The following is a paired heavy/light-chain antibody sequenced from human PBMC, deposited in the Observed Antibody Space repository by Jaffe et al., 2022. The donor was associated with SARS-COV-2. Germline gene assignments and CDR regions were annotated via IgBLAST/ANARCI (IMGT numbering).Heavy chain of an antibody. Sequence: EVQLVESGGGLVQPGGSLRLSCAASGFTFSSNSMNWVRQAPGKGLEWISYISGSSSTIHYADSVKGRFTISRDNAKNSLYLQMNSLRAEDTAVYYCARARGGYYMDVWGKGTTVTVPS. V-gene: IGHV3-48*01. CDR3: ARARGGYYMDV. CDR2: ISGSSSTI. CDR1: GFTFSSNS. D-gene: IGHD3-10*01. J-gene: IGHJ6*03.
Light chain of an antibody. J-gene: IGLJ3*02. V-gene: IGLV8-61*01. CDR1: SGSVSTSYY. CDR2: STN. Sequence: QTVVTQEPSFSVSPGGTVTLTCGLSSGSVSTSYYPSWYQQTPGQSPRTLIYSTNTRSSGVPDRFSGSILGNKAALTITGAQADDESDYYCVLYMGSGNWVFGGGTKLTVL. CDR3: VLYMGSGNWV.